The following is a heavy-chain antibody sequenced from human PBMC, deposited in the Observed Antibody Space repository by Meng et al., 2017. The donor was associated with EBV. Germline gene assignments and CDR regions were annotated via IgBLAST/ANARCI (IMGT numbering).Heavy chain of an antibody. D-gene: IGHD3-22*01. CDR1: GYTFSGYA. CDR3: AREGVGYYDSSGLSSYVDY. V-gene: IGHV7-4-1*02. J-gene: IGHJ4*02. Sequence: VQLWPALKKPGAYVKVSRKASGYTFSGYARNWVRQAPGQWLGWTGWISPKSGNPTYAQGFTGRVVSSLDPSVSTAYLQISSLKAEHTAVYSCAREGVGYYDSSGLSSYVDYWGQGTLVTVSS. CDR2: ISPKSGNP.